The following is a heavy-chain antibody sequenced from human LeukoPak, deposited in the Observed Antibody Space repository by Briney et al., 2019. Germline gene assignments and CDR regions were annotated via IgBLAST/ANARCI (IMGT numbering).Heavy chain of an antibody. CDR1: GFTFSNYA. J-gene: IGHJ4*02. V-gene: IGHV3-30-3*01. D-gene: IGHD2-2*01. CDR3: AKVGGYCISTSCYAYFDF. CDR2: ISSDGSNK. Sequence: PGRSLRLSCAASGFTFSNYAMHWVRQAPGKGLEWVAVISSDGSNKYYADSVKGRFTISGDNSKNTLYLQMNSLRAEDTAVYYCAKVGGYCISTSCYAYFDFWGQGTLVTVSS.